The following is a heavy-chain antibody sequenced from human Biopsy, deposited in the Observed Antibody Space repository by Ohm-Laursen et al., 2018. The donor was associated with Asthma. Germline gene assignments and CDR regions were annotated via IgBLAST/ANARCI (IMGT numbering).Heavy chain of an antibody. J-gene: IGHJ4*02. D-gene: IGHD6-6*01. V-gene: IGHV3-33*01. CDR2: ITTDDVHK. CDR3: ARGEDPRPVADHLDI. Sequence: SLRLSCAALGFAFNRFDMHWVRQAPGEGLEWLALITTDDVHKHNGESVRGRFSISRDNSKRTVYLHMAGLTVADTAVYFCARGEDPRPVADHLDIWGQGARVIVSS. CDR1: GFAFNRFD.